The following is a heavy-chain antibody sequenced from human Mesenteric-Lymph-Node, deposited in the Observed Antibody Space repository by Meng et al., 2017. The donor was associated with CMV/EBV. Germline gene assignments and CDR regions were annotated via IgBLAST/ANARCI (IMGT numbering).Heavy chain of an antibody. CDR1: GFTFDDYG. V-gene: IGHV3-74*01. J-gene: IGHJ4*02. Sequence: GESLKISCAASGFTFDDYGMSWVRQAPGKGLEWVSRINSDGSDTSYADSVKGRFTISRDNAKNTLYLQMDSLRAEDTAVYYCAAHLYHYDGSGYYSDHWGQGTLVTVSS. CDR3: AAHLYHYDGSGYYSDH. CDR2: INSDGSDT. D-gene: IGHD3-22*01.